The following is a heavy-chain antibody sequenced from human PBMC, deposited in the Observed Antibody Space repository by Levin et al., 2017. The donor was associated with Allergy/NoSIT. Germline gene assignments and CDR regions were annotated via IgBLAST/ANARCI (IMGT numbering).Heavy chain of an antibody. CDR2: IYSGGVT. V-gene: IGHV3-66*01. J-gene: IGHJ4*02. CDR1: GFTVSSNF. D-gene: IGHD2-2*01. Sequence: GGSLRLSCAASGFTVSSNFMGWVRQAPGKGLQWVSFIYSGGVTYYEDSVKGRFTISRDNSKNTLYLQMNSLRPEDTAMYYCTGCGASGYARDSWGRGTLVTVSA. CDR3: TGCGASGYARDS.